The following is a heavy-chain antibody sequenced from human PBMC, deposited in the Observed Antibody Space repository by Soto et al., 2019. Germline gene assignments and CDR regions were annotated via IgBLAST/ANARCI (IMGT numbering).Heavy chain of an antibody. V-gene: IGHV3-21*01. Sequence: PGGSLRLSCEASGFTFSRVSMNWGRQVPGKGLEWVASISSGSSDTWYADSVKGRFIISRDNAQNSLFLQMNTLRPEDTAMYYCARVAYWGPGTQVTVSS. J-gene: IGHJ4*02. CDR3: ARVAY. CDR2: ISSGSSDT. CDR1: GFTFSRVS.